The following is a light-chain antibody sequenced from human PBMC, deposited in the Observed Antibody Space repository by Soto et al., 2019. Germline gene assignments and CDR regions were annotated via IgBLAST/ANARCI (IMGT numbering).Light chain of an antibody. CDR1: SSDVGTSNY. CDR3: SSCTGTNNRWV. Sequence: QSVLTQPPSASGSPGQSVTISCTGTSSDVGTSNYVSWYQLHPGKAPKLIIYEVNKRPSGVPDRFSGSRSGNTASLTVSGLQAEDEADYSCSSCTGTNNRWVFGGGTQLTVL. CDR2: EVN. V-gene: IGLV2-8*01. J-gene: IGLJ3*02.